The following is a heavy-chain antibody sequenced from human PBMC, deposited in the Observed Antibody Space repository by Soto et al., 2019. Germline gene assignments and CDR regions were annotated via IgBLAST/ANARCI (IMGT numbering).Heavy chain of an antibody. Sequence: GGSLRLSCAASGFTFSSYGMHWVRQAPGKGLEWVAVISDDGSLQYYADSVKGRFTISRDNFKNTLHLQMNSLRAEDTAVYYCAKGLDGGKSEAGNWFDPWGQGALVTVSS. J-gene: IGHJ5*02. V-gene: IGHV3-30*18. CDR1: GFTFSSYG. CDR2: ISDDGSLQ. D-gene: IGHD4-17*01. CDR3: AKGLDGGKSEAGNWFDP.